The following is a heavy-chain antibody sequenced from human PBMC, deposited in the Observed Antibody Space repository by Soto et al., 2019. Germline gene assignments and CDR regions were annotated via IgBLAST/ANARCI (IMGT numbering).Heavy chain of an antibody. CDR2: ISYDGSNK. CDR3: AKDTYCSGGSCYTGPTVYYYYYGMDV. V-gene: IGHV3-30*18. CDR1: GFTFSSYG. Sequence: PGGSLRLSCAASGFTFSSYGMHWVRQAPGKGLEWVAVISYDGSNKYYADSVKGRFTISRDNSKNTLYLQMNSLRAEDTAVYYCAKDTYCSGGSCYTGPTVYYYYYGMDVWGQGTTVTVSS. D-gene: IGHD2-15*01. J-gene: IGHJ6*02.